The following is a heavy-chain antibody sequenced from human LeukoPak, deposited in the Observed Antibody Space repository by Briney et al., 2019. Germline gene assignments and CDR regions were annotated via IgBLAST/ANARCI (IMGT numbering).Heavy chain of an antibody. J-gene: IGHJ4*02. D-gene: IGHD5-18*01. V-gene: IGHV4-30-4*01. CDR1: GGSISSGDYY. CDR3: ARDLPALVPVY. CDR2: IYYSGST. Sequence: SQTLSPTCTVSGGSISSGDYYWSWLQQPPGKGLEWIGYIYYSGSTYYNPTLKSRVTISVDTSNNQFSLKLSSVTAADTAVYYCARDLPALVPVYWGQGTLVTVSS.